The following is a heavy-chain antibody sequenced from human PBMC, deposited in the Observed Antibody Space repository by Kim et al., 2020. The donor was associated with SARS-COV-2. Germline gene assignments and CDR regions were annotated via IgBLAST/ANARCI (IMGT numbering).Heavy chain of an antibody. V-gene: IGHV3-30*02. CDR3: AKDNAPWEPTGTFDY. D-gene: IGHD1-26*01. Sequence: DSVKGRFTISRDNSKTTLYLQMNSLRAEDTAVYYCAKDNAPWEPTGTFDYWGQGTLVTVSS. J-gene: IGHJ4*02.